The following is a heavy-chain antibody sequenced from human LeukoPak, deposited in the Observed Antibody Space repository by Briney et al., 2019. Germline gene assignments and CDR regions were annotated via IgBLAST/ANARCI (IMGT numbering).Heavy chain of an antibody. CDR1: GGSLSTYS. CDR2: IYYGGTT. CDR3: ARDTTVASGMQH. J-gene: IGHJ4*02. V-gene: IGHV4-59*01. Sequence: PSETLSLTCSVSGGSLSTYSWSWVRQSPGKRLEWIGYIYYGGTTNYNPSLKSRVTISAGTAKNQFSLRLRSVTAADTAIYYCARDTTVASGMQHWGQGTLVTVSS. D-gene: IGHD4-23*01.